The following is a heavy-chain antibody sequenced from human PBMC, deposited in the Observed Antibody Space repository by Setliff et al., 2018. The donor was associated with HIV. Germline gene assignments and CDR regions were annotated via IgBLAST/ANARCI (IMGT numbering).Heavy chain of an antibody. CDR1: GGSITTTNW. V-gene: IGHV4-4*02. CDR2: ITHSGST. CDR3: ATKGWNVYTAFDY. Sequence: SETLSLTCAVPGGSITTTNWWTWIRQPPGKGLEWIGDITHSGSTNYNPSLRGRLTVALGPSRNHFSLNLRSVTAADTAFYYCATKGWNVYTAFDYWGQGTLVTVSS. D-gene: IGHD1-1*01. J-gene: IGHJ4*02.